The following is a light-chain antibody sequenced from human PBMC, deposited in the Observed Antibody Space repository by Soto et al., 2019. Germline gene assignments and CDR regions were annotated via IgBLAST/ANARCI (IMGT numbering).Light chain of an antibody. V-gene: IGKV1-9*01. CDR3: QQTRSYPST. Sequence: DIQMTQSPSALSASLGDRVTITCRASQDINSYLAWYQQKPGKAPNLLIYEASILQRGVPSRFSGSNSGTDFTLTISSLQAEDFATYYCQQTRSYPSTFGGGTKVDIK. J-gene: IGKJ4*01. CDR1: QDINSY. CDR2: EAS.